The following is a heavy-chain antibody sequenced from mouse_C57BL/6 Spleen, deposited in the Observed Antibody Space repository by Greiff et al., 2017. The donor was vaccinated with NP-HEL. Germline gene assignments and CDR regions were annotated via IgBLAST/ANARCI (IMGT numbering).Heavy chain of an antibody. D-gene: IGHD3-2*02. CDR1: GYTFTSYW. Sequence: QVQLQQPGAELVKPGASVKLSCKASGYTFTSYWMQWVKQRPGQGLEWIGEIDPSDSYTNYNQKFKGKATLTVDTSSSTAYMQLSSLTSEDSAVYYCARVSSGYYGYWGQGTTLTVSS. CDR2: IDPSDSYT. J-gene: IGHJ2*01. CDR3: ARVSSGYYGY. V-gene: IGHV1-50*01.